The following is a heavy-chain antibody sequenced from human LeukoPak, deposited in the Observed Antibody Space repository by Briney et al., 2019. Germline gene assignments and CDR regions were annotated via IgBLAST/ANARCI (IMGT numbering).Heavy chain of an antibody. CDR3: ARDGGLRWYNGGLYYFDY. J-gene: IGHJ4*02. D-gene: IGHD4-23*01. CDR2: ISAYNGNT. V-gene: IGHV1-18*01. Sequence: GASVKVSCKASGYTFTSYGISWVRQAPGQGLEWMGWISAYNGNTNYAQKLQGRVTMTTDTSTSTAYMELRSLRSDDTAVYYCARDGGLRWYNGGLYYFDYWGQGTLVTVSS. CDR1: GYTFTSYG.